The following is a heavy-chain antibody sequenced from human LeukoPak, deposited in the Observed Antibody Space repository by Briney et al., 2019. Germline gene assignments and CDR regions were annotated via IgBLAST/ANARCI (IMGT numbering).Heavy chain of an antibody. Sequence: SETLSLTCTVSGGSISSYYWSWIRQPAGKGLEWIGRIYTSGSTNYNPSLKSRVTMSVDTSKNQFSLKLSSVTAADTAVYYCARGSRGSGPYYFNYWGQGTLVTVSS. D-gene: IGHD3-10*01. CDR2: IYTSGST. CDR3: ARGSRGSGPYYFNY. J-gene: IGHJ4*02. CDR1: GGSISSYY. V-gene: IGHV4-4*07.